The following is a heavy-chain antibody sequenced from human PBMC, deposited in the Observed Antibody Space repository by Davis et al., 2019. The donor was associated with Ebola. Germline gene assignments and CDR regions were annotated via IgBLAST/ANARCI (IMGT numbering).Heavy chain of an antibody. CDR1: GYSLTSYW. CDR2: IYPGDSDT. J-gene: IGHJ4*02. CDR3: ARHGAIAARGIDY. Sequence: PGGSLRLSCKGSGYSLTSYWIGWVRQMPGKGLEWMGIIYPGDSDTRYSPSFQGQVTISADKSISTAYLQWSSLKDSDTAMYYCARHGAIAARGIDYWGQGTLVTVSS. V-gene: IGHV5-51*01. D-gene: IGHD6-6*01.